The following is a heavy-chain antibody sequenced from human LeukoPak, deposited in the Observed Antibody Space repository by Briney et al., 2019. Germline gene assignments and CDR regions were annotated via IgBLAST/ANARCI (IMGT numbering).Heavy chain of an antibody. CDR3: ARGAVAGTLLDY. D-gene: IGHD6-19*01. CDR2: ISSSSSYI. V-gene: IGHV3-21*01. J-gene: IGHJ4*02. CDR1: GFTFSSYS. Sequence: GGSLRLSCAASGFTFSSYSMNWVRQAPGKGLEWVSSISSSSSYIYYADSVKGRFTISRDNAKNSLYLQMNSLRAEDTAVYYCARGAVAGTLLDYWGQGTLVTVSS.